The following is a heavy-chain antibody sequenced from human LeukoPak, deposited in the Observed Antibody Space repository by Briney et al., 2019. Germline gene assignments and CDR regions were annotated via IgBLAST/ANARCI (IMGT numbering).Heavy chain of an antibody. D-gene: IGHD6-13*01. J-gene: IGHJ4*02. CDR2: ISSSSSYI. CDR1: GFTFSSYS. CDR3: ARDGPKQQLVFGDKYYFGY. V-gene: IGHV3-21*01. Sequence: GGSLRLSCAASGFTFSSYSMNWVRQAPGKGLEWVSSISSSSSYIYYADSVKGRFTISRDNAKNSLYLQMNSLRAEDTAVYYCARDGPKQQLVFGDKYYFGYWGQGTLVTVSS.